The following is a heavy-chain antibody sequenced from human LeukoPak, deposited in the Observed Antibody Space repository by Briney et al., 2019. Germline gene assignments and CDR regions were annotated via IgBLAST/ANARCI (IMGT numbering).Heavy chain of an antibody. Sequence: ASVKVSCKASGYTFTSYGISWVRQAPGQGLEWMGWISAYNGNTNYAQKLQGRVTMTTDTSTSTAYMELRSLRSDDTAVYYCARGPRVIAVAGSGGGDYWGQGTLVTVSS. CDR2: ISAYNGNT. CDR3: ARGPRVIAVAGSGGGDY. D-gene: IGHD6-19*01. CDR1: GYTFTSYG. J-gene: IGHJ4*02. V-gene: IGHV1-18*01.